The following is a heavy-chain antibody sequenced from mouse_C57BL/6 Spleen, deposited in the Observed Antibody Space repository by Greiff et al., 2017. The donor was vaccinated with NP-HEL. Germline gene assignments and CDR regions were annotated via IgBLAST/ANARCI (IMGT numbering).Heavy chain of an antibody. Sequence: EVQLKQSGPGLVKPSQSLSLTCSVTGYSITSGYYWNWIRQFPGNKLEWMGYISYDGSNNYNPSLKNRISITRDTSKNQFFLKLNSVTTEDTATYCCVLTGAFAMDYWGQGTSVTVSS. D-gene: IGHD4-1*01. CDR1: GYSITSGYY. V-gene: IGHV3-6*01. CDR3: VLTGAFAMDY. J-gene: IGHJ4*01. CDR2: ISYDGSN.